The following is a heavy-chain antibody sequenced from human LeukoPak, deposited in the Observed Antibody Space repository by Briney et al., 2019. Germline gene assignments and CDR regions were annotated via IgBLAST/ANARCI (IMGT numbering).Heavy chain of an antibody. CDR1: GFTFSSYA. V-gene: IGHV3-23*01. D-gene: IGHD4-17*01. CDR2: ISGSGGST. Sequence: GGSLRLSCAASGFTFSSYAMSWVRQAPGKGLEWVSAISGSGGSTYYADSVKGRFTISRDNSKNTLYLQMNSLRAEDTAVYYCAKDPQMTTVTSWFDPWGQGTLVTVSS. J-gene: IGHJ5*02. CDR3: AKDPQMTTVTSWFDP.